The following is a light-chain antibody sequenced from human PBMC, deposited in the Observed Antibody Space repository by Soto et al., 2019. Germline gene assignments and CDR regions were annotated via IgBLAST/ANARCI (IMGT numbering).Light chain of an antibody. CDR1: QSLLHSDGKTY. J-gene: IGKJ1*01. Sequence: ILMTQTPLSLSIIPVQTAYLSCKSSQSLLHSDGKTYFYWYVQKAGQAPQPLIYEVSNRFSGVPERFSGSGSRTDFTLKISRVEADDVGIYYCMQAIDIPWTFGQGTKVDIK. CDR3: MQAIDIPWT. V-gene: IGKV2-29*03. CDR2: EVS.